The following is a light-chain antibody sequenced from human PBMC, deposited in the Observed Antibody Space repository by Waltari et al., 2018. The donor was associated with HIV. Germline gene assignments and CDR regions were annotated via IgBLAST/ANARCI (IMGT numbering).Light chain of an antibody. CDR1: STDVGSYTD. Sequence: QPALTQPPSASGSRGKSATIDSPTTSTDVGSYTDVSWYQQNTGKAAELMLYDVTKWPSGFPDRFSGSKSGNTASLTVSVLQAEDEADYYCSSYGGGNTVLFGGGTRLTVL. J-gene: IGLJ3*02. CDR3: SSYGGGNTVL. V-gene: IGLV2-8*01. CDR2: DVT.